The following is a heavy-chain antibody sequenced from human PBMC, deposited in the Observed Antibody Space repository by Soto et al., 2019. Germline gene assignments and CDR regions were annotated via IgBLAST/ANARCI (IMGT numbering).Heavy chain of an antibody. Sequence: GGSLRLSCAASGFTFSSYAMSWVRQAPGKGLEWVSAISGSGDTTYYADSVKGRFTISRDNSKNTLYLQMNSLRADDTAVYDCAKSDRVAAAGGTDYWGQGTLVTVSS. CDR3: AKSDRVAAAGGTDY. CDR1: GFTFSSYA. V-gene: IGHV3-23*01. J-gene: IGHJ4*02. CDR2: ISGSGDTT. D-gene: IGHD2-15*01.